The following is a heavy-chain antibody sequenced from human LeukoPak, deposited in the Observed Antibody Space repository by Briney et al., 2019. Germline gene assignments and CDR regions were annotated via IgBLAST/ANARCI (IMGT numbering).Heavy chain of an antibody. CDR1: GFTFSSYA. CDR2: ISYDGSNK. V-gene: IGHV3-30-3*01. Sequence: GGSLRLSCAASGFTFSSYAMHWVRQASGKGLEWVAVISYDGSNKYYADSVKGRFTISRDNSKNTLYLQMNSLRAEDTAVYYCARESEASMDIWGQGTMVTVSS. CDR3: ARESEASMDI. J-gene: IGHJ3*02.